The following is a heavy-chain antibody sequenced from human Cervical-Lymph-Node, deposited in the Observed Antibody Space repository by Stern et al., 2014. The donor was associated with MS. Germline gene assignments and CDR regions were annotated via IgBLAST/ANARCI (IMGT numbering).Heavy chain of an antibody. J-gene: IGHJ5*01. CDR3: ARVTGRGTRQNWFDS. CDR2: IYSDGST. D-gene: IGHD1-26*01. Sequence: VQLVESGPGLVKPSETVSLTCTVSGGSMSSKYWNWIRQPPGKGLEWIGYIYSDGSTNYNPSLKSRVIISLDTSTNQFSLSLTSVTAADTAVYYCARVTGRGTRQNWFDSWGQGTLVTVSS. V-gene: IGHV4-59*01. CDR1: GGSMSSKY.